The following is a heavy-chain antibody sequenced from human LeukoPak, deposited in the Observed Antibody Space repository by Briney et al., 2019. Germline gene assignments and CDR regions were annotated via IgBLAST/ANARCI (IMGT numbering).Heavy chain of an antibody. CDR1: GYTFTSYY. D-gene: IGHD3-9*01. J-gene: IGHJ6*02. CDR3: AASLLYYDILTGAMDV. CDR2: INPSGGST. V-gene: IGHV1-46*01. Sequence: RASVKVSCKASGYTFTSYYMHWVRQAPGQGLEWMGIINPSGGSTSYAQKFQGRVTMTEDTSTDTAYMELSSLRSEDTAVYYCAASLLYYDILTGAMDVWGQGTTVTVSS.